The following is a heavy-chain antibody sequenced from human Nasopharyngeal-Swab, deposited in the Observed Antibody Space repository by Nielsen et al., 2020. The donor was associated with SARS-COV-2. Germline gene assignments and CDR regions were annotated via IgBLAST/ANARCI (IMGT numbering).Heavy chain of an antibody. D-gene: IGHD3-10*01. J-gene: IGHJ6*02. CDR3: PRAAGVPLRHSYGMDV. V-gene: IGHV3-48*04. CDR1: RFNFSIYS. Sequence: GGSLRLSCAASRFNFSIYSMNWVRQAPGKGLEWVSYISRSSSNIYYADSVKGRFTISRDNAKSSVFLEMNSLRAEDTAVYYCPRAAGVPLRHSYGMDVWGQGTTVTVSS. CDR2: ISRSSSNI.